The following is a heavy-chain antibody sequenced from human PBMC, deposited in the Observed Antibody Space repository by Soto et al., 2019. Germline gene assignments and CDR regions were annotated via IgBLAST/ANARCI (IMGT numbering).Heavy chain of an antibody. Sequence: SETLSLTCAVSGGSINSGGYSWSWIRQPPGKGLEWIGYIYHSGSTYYNPSLKSRVTISVDRSKNQFSLKLSSVTAADTAVYYCARGSFGPYVFDIWGQGTTVTVSS. J-gene: IGHJ3*02. CDR1: GGSINSGGYS. D-gene: IGHD3-16*01. V-gene: IGHV4-30-2*01. CDR2: IYHSGST. CDR3: ARGSFGPYVFDI.